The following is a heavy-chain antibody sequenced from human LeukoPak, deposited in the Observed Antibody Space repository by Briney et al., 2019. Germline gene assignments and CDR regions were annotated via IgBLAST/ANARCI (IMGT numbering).Heavy chain of an antibody. CDR1: GGAISDYY. J-gene: IGHJ4*02. CDR3: ARDSGSSGWLLDY. D-gene: IGHD6-19*01. CDR2: FFTGGST. Sequence: SETLSLTCTVSGGAISDYYWSWVRQHPGKGLEWMGRFFTGGSTINPSLKSRVTLSVDSSKNQFSLKLSSVTAADTAVYYSARDSGSSGWLLDYWSQGTLVTVSS. V-gene: IGHV4-4*07.